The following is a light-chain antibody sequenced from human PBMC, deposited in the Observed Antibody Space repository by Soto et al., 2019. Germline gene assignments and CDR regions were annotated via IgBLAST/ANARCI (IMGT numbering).Light chain of an antibody. V-gene: IGLV2-14*03. CDR3: SSWRIASSTPYR. CDR2: DVT. Sequence: QRVLRRASSGSGTPGASLTIPRPRNNKKMVFYNFVSWYQHYPGKAPKLVIYDVTNRPSGVSNRFSGSKSGNTASLTISVLQPDDEATYCCSSWRIASSTPYRFGTGTKVTVL. J-gene: IGLJ1*01. CDR1: NKKMVFYNF.